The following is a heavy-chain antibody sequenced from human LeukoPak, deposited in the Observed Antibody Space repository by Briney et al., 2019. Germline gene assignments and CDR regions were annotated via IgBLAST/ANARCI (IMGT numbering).Heavy chain of an antibody. J-gene: IGHJ3*02. CDR1: GFTFSTYN. V-gene: IGHV3-21*01. Sequence: GGSLRLSCTASGFTFSTYNMDWVRQAPGKGLEWVSSISTSSNYIYYADSVKGRFTISRDNAKNSLYLQMNSLRVEDTDVYYCARDVGASAPDAFDIWGQGTMVTVSS. CDR2: ISTSSNYI. CDR3: ARDVGASAPDAFDI. D-gene: IGHD1-26*01.